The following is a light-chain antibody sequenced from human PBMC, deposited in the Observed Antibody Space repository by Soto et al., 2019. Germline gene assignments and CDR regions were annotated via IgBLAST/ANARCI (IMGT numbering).Light chain of an antibody. J-gene: IGKJ1*01. V-gene: IGKV1-39*01. CDR2: GVS. CDR3: QQSYNPPPT. Sequence: PSSLSASVGDRVTITCRSSQNVSRFLNWYQQKQGRAPNLLIYGVSNLQVGVPSRFSGSGFGADFTLTISSLQPADYATYFCQQSYNPPPTFGQGTKVDI. CDR1: QNVSRF.